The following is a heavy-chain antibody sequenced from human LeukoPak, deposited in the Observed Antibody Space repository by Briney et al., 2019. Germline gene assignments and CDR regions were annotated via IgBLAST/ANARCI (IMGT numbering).Heavy chain of an antibody. CDR1: GFTFSSYA. J-gene: IGHJ4*02. V-gene: IGHV3-23*01. Sequence: GGSLRLSCAASGFTFSSYAMSWVRQAPGKGLEWVSAISGSGGSTYYADSVKGRFTISRDNSKNTLYLQMNSLRAEDTAVYYCAEMSSSGYGGYFDYWGQGTLVTVSS. CDR2: ISGSGGST. CDR3: AEMSSSGYGGYFDY. D-gene: IGHD3-22*01.